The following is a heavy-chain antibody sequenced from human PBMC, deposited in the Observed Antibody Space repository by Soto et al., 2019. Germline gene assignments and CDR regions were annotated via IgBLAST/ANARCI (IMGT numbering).Heavy chain of an antibody. D-gene: IGHD1-1*01. CDR1: GASFTSAVYY. V-gene: IGHV4-31*03. Sequence: SETLSLTCSVSGASFTSAVYYFSWIRQLPGKGLEWIGYVENSVSTIYIPSLKSRATISVDKSKNHFSLRLNSPTAADLAMYYWAMSGSGRLAARGEGTVVTVSS. J-gene: IGHJ4*02. CDR2: VENSVST. CDR3: AMSGSGRLAA.